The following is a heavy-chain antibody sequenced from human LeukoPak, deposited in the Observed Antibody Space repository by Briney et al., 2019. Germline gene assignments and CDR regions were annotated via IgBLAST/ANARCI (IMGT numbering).Heavy chain of an antibody. CDR2: VNPNSGRT. CDR1: GYTFTGYY. Sequence: ASVKVSCKASGYTFTGYYMHWVRQAPGQGLEWMGWVNPNSGRTNYAQKFQGRVTMTRDTSISTAYMELSRLTSDDTAVYYCARYDTSDTGGKDPLVPFS. V-gene: IGHV1-2*02. CDR3: ARYDTSDT. D-gene: IGHD1-1*01. J-gene: IGHJ1*01.